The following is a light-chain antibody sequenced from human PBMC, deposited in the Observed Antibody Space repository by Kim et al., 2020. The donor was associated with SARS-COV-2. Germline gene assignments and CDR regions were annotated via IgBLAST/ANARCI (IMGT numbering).Light chain of an antibody. CDR1: SGHTRYA. J-gene: IGLJ3*02. V-gene: IGLV4-69*02. CDR3: QTWDTGVRV. Sequence: QPVLTQSPSASASLGASVKLTCTLSSGHTRYAIAWHQQQPEKGPRFLMKVNSDGSHSKAIGIPDRFSGSSSGAERYLTISRLQSEDEADYYCQTWDTGVRVFGGGTQLTVL. CDR2: VNSDGSH.